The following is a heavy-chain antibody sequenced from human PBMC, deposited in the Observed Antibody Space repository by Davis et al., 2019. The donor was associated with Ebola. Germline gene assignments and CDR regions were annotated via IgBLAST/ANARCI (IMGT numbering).Heavy chain of an antibody. J-gene: IGHJ4*02. CDR1: GFTFGDYA. CDR2: IKQDGSEK. Sequence: GGSLRLSCTASGFTFGDYAMSWVRQAPGKGLEWVANIKQDGSEKYYVDSVKGRFTISKDNAKNSLYLQMNSLRADDTAVYYCARGGGSSKRTMGYWGQGTLVTVSS. CDR3: ARGGGSSKRTMGY. V-gene: IGHV3-7*03. D-gene: IGHD1-26*01.